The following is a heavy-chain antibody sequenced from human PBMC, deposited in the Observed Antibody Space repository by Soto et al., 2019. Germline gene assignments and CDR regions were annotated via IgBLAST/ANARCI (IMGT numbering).Heavy chain of an antibody. CDR2: ISYDGSNK. CDR3: AKDLGSDGMDV. V-gene: IGHV3-30*18. J-gene: IGHJ6*02. CDR1: GFTFSSYG. Sequence: QVQLVESGGGVVQPGRSLRLSCAASGFTFSSYGMHWVRQAPGKGLEWVAVISYDGSNKYYADSVKGRFTISRDNSKNTLYLQMNSLRAEDTAVYYCAKDLGSDGMDVWGQGTTVTVSS.